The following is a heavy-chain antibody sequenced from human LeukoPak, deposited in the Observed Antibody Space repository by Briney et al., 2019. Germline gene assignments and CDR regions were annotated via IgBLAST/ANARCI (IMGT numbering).Heavy chain of an antibody. V-gene: IGHV3-48*01. D-gene: IGHD5-18*01. CDR2: ISSSSNTI. J-gene: IGHJ5*02. CDR1: GFTFSSYS. CDR3: AKSPQAAMVPYNWFDP. Sequence: GGSLRLSCAASGFTFSSYSMNWVRQAPGKGLEWVSYISSSSNTIKYADSVKGRFTISRDNAKNSLYLQMNSLGVEDTAVYYCAKSPQAAMVPYNWFDPWGQGTLVTVSS.